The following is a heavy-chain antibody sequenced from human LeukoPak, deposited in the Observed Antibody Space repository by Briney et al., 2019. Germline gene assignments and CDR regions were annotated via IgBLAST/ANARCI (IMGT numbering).Heavy chain of an antibody. Sequence: TSETLSLTCAVYGGSFSSYYWSWIRQPPGKGLEWIGEINHSGSTNYNPSLKSRVTISVDTSKNQFSLKLSSVTAADTAVYYCARGRSYYYDSSGYYYLDYWGQGTLVTVSS. V-gene: IGHV4-34*01. CDR3: ARGRSYYYDSSGYYYLDY. J-gene: IGHJ4*02. CDR1: GGSFSSYY. D-gene: IGHD3-22*01. CDR2: INHSGST.